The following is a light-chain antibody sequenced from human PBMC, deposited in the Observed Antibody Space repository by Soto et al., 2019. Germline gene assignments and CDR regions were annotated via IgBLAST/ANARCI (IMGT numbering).Light chain of an antibody. J-gene: IGLJ2*01. CDR2: DVA. CDR1: SSDVGGYNY. CDR3: SSYTSSSTVV. V-gene: IGLV2-14*01. Sequence: QSALTQPASVSGSPGQSITISCTGTSSDVGGYNYVCWYQQHPGKAPKLIIHDVANRPSGISNRFSGSKSGNTASLSISGLRAEDEADYYCSSYTSSSTVVFGGGTQLTVL.